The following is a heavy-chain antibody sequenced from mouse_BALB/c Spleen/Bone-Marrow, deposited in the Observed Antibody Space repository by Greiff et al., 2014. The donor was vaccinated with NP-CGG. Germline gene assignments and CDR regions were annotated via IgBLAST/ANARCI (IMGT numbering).Heavy chain of an antibody. CDR1: GYTFRSYW. V-gene: IGHV1-9*01. CDR3: ARDHFDY. J-gene: IGHJ2*01. CDR2: ILPGSVTT. Sequence: QVQLKQSGAELMKPGASVKISCKATGYTFRSYWIEWVKQRPGHGLEWIGEILPGSVTTNYNGRFKGKATITADTSSNTAYMQLSSLTSEDSAVYYCARDHFDYWGPGTTLTVSS.